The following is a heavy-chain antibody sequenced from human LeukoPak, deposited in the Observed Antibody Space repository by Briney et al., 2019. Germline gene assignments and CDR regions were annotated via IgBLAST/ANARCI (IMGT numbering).Heavy chain of an antibody. V-gene: IGHV3-23*01. CDR3: ARSLQGYCSGGSCLFDY. CDR1: GFTFSSYA. CDR2: LSGSGGST. J-gene: IGHJ4*02. Sequence: GGSLRLSCAASGFTFSSYAMSWVRQAPGKGLGWVSALSGSGGSTYYADSVKGRFTISRDNSKNTLYLQMNSLRAEDTAVYYCARSLQGYCSGGSCLFDYWGQGTLVTVSS. D-gene: IGHD2-15*01.